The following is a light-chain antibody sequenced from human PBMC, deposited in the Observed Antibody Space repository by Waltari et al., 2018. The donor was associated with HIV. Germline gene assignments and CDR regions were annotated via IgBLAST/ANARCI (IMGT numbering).Light chain of an antibody. V-gene: IGLV1-47*01. CDR2: AND. Sequence: QSVLTQPPSASGTPGQRVPISCSGSSSNIGSNYVYWYQQLPGTAPKLFIYANDRRPSGVPDRFSGSRSGTSASLAISGLRSEDEGDYYCATWDDSLNGRIFGGGTKLTV. CDR1: SSNIGSNY. CDR3: ATWDDSLNGRI. J-gene: IGLJ2*01.